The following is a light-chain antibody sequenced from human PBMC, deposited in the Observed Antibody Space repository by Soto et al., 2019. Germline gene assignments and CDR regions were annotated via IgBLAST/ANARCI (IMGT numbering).Light chain of an antibody. Sequence: EIVLTQSPGTLSLSPGERATLSCRASQSVSSSYLAWYQQKPAQAPRLLIYGASSSDTGIPDRFSGSGSGTDFTPTTSRLEPDDFAVYYCQQYGSSPPYTFGQGT. V-gene: IGKV3-20*01. J-gene: IGKJ2*01. CDR3: QQYGSSPPYT. CDR2: GAS. CDR1: QSVSSSY.